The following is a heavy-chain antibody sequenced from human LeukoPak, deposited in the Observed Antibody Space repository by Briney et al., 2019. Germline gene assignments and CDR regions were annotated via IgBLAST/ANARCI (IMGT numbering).Heavy chain of an antibody. CDR3: ARTYSSSN. D-gene: IGHD6-6*01. V-gene: IGHV1-2*02. Sequence: ASVKVSCKASGGTFSSYAISWVRQAPGQGLEWMGWINPNSGDTNYAQKFQGRVTMTRDTSISTAYMELSRLKSDDTAVYYCARTYSSSNWGQGTLVTVSS. J-gene: IGHJ4*02. CDR2: INPNSGDT. CDR1: GGTFSSYA.